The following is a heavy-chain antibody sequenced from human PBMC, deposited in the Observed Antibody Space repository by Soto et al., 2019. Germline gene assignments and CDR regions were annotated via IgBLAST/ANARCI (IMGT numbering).Heavy chain of an antibody. CDR1: GFTFSTYA. CDR2: ISYDGNEK. J-gene: IGHJ6*02. Sequence: QVQLVESGGGVVQPGMSLRLSCAASGFTFSTYAMEWVRQAPGKGLDWVALISYDGNEKYYADSVKDRFTISRDNSKNTLYRQMNSMRLEDAAVYDCARHVEPFYYYGMDVWGQGTTVTVSS. CDR3: ARHVEPFYYYGMDV. V-gene: IGHV3-30-3*01.